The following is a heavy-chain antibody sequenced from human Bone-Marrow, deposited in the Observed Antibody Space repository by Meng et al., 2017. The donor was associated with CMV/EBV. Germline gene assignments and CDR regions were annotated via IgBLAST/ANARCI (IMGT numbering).Heavy chain of an antibody. CDR1: GGSISSGGYY. Sequence: LRLSCTVSGGSISSGGYYWSWIRQHPGKGLEWIGYIYYSGSTYYNPSLKSRVTISVDTSKNQFSLKLSSVTAADTAVYYCARDIQYCSSTSCHAFDIWGQGTRVTVSS. CDR3: ARDIQYCSSTSCHAFDI. CDR2: IYYSGST. J-gene: IGHJ3*02. D-gene: IGHD2-2*01. V-gene: IGHV4-31*03.